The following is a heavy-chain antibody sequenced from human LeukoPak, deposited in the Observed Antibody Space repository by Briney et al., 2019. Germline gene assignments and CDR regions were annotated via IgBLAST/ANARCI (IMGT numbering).Heavy chain of an antibody. CDR3: ARELSLTGTLDY. CDR2: IYYSGST. D-gene: IGHD1-7*01. J-gene: IGHJ4*02. CDR1: GGSISSYY. V-gene: IGHV4-59*01. Sequence: KPSETLSLTCTVSGGSISSYYWSWIRQPPGKGLEWIGYIYYSGSTSYNPSLKSRVTISVDTSKNQFSLKLNSVTAADTAVYYCARELSLTGTLDYWGQGTLVTVSS.